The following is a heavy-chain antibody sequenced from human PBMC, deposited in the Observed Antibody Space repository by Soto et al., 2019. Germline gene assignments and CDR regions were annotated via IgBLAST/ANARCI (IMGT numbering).Heavy chain of an antibody. CDR2: IYHSGST. D-gene: IGHD4-17*01. V-gene: IGHV4-30-2*01. CDR3: ARGMTTVTTFDY. J-gene: IGHJ4*02. Sequence: QLQLQESGSGLVKPSQTLSLTCAVSGGSIRSGGYSCNWIRQPPGKGLEWIGYIYHSGSTYYNPALKARVTISVDRSKNQFSLKLSSVTAADTAVYYWARGMTTVTTFDYGGQGTLVTVSS. CDR1: GGSIRSGGYS.